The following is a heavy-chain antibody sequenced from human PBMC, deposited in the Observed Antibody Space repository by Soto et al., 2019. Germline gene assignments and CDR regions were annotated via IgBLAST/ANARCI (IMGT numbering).Heavy chain of an antibody. CDR3: ATMGTPATGLYYFDN. D-gene: IGHD1-7*01. CDR1: GGSISSGNYY. V-gene: IGHV4-30-4*01. J-gene: IGHJ4*02. CDR2: MSYSGST. Sequence: PSETLSLTCTVSGGSISSGNYYWSWVRQPPGKGLEWIGFMSYSGSTSYNASLKSRVTISVDTSKSQFPLNLSFVTAADTAVYYCATMGTPATGLYYFDNWGQGTLVTVSS.